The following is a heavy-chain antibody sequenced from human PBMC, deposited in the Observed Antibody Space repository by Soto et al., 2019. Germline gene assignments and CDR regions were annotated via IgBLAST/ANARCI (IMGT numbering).Heavy chain of an antibody. D-gene: IGHD1-26*01. Sequence: GASVKVSCKASGGTFSSYAISWVRQAPGQGLEWMGGIIPIFGTANYAQKFQGRVTITADESTSTAYMELRSLRSEDTAVYYCARGTTAYSGSYFAWGQGTLVTVSS. CDR2: IIPIFGTA. V-gene: IGHV1-69*13. J-gene: IGHJ5*02. CDR1: GGTFSSYA. CDR3: ARGTTAYSGSYFA.